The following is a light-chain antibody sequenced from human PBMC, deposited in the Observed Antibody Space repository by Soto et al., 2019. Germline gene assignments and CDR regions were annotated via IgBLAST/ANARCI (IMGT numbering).Light chain of an antibody. CDR2: KAS. CDR3: YKDTDYSWMY. CDR1: QSISDW. V-gene: IGKV1-5*03. Sequence: IQMTQSPSTLSASVGDRVSINCRASQSISDWWAWYQQKPGTAPRLLIYKASTLEIGVPSRFSGSGSRSEYTLTISSLQPDYLATYYFYKDTDYSWMY. J-gene: IGKJ2*03.